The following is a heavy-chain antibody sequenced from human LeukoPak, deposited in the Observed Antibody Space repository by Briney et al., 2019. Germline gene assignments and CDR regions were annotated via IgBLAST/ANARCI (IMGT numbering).Heavy chain of an antibody. CDR2: ISGSGGTT. D-gene: IGHD2-2*01. J-gene: IGHJ4*02. CDR1: GFTFSSYA. V-gene: IGHV3-23*01. Sequence: PGGSLRLSCAASGFTFSSYAMSWVRQAPGKGLEWVSVISGSGGTTYYADSVKGRFTISRDNSKNTLYLQMNSLRAKDTAVYYCAKSRYCSSTSCQIDYWGQGTLVTVSS. CDR3: AKSRYCSSTSCQIDY.